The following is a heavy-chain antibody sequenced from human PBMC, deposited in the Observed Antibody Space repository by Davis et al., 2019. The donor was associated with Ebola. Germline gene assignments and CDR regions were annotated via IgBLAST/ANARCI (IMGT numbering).Heavy chain of an antibody. Sequence: GSLRLSCAASGFTFSSYAMHWVRQAPGKGLEWVAVISYDGSNKYYADSVKGRFTISRDNSKNTLYLQMNSLRAEDTAVYYCARGPNEYSSSLDYGMDVWGQGTTVTVSS. CDR1: GFTFSSYA. J-gene: IGHJ6*02. V-gene: IGHV3-30-3*01. CDR2: ISYDGSNK. CDR3: ARGPNEYSSSLDYGMDV. D-gene: IGHD6-6*01.